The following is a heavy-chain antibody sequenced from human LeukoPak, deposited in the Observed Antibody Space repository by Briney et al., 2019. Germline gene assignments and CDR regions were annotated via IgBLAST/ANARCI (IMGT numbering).Heavy chain of an antibody. V-gene: IGHV1-69*05. D-gene: IGHD3-16*02. CDR3: ARSVWELSDYYYTMDV. J-gene: IGHJ6*02. CDR2: IIPIFGSA. Sequence: SVKVSCKASGGTFSSYAISWVRQAPGQGLEWMGGIIPIFGSANYAQRFQGRVTITTDESTSTAYLEVSSLRSEDTAVYYCARSVWELSDYYYTMDVWGQGTTVTVSS. CDR1: GGTFSSYA.